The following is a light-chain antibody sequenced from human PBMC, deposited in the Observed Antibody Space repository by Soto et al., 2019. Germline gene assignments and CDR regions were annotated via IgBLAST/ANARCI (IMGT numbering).Light chain of an antibody. V-gene: IGKV1-27*01. CDR2: GAS. J-gene: IGKJ3*01. Sequence: DIQMTQSPSSLSASVGDRVTFTCRASRGIGNSLAWYQQKPGKLPTLLIYGASTLESGVPSRFSGSGSGTYFTLTIKSLQPDDVATYYCQEYDSAPFTFGPGSKVNLK. CDR1: RGIGNS. CDR3: QEYDSAPFT.